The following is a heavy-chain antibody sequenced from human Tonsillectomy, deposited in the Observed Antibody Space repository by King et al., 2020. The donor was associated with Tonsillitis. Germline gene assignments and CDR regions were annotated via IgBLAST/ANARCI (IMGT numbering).Heavy chain of an antibody. D-gene: IGHD2-2*01. CDR3: ARAPGHTNSYGMDV. Sequence: VQLVEAGGGLVKPGGSLRLSCAASGFIFSSYTMNWVRQAPGKGLEWVSSISSGSSYIYSADSVKGRFTISRDNAKNSLYLQMNSLRAEDTAVYYCARAPGHTNSYGMDVWGQGTTVTVSS. V-gene: IGHV3-21*01. CDR1: GFIFSSYT. J-gene: IGHJ6*02. CDR2: ISSGSSYI.